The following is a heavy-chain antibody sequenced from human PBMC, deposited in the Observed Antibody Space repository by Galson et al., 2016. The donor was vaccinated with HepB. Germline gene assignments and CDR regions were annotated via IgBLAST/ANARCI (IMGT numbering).Heavy chain of an antibody. J-gene: IGHJ4*02. CDR2: INRSGDAT. Sequence: SLRLSCAASGFSFSNSGMSWVRQAPGRGLEWVSGINRSGDATHYAEFVKGRFTISRDNSKNTLYLYMNNLTAGDTAIYYCGKHGGFDYWGQGALVTVSS. CDR1: GFSFSNSG. D-gene: IGHD3-16*01. CDR3: GKHGGFDY. V-gene: IGHV3-23*01.